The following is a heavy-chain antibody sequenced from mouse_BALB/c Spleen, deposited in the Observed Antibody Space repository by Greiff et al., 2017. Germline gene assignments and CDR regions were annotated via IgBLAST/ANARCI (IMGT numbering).Heavy chain of an antibody. CDR1: GFTFSSYA. V-gene: IGHV5-6-5*01. CDR3: AREGGRLLPAIFAY. J-gene: IGHJ3*01. D-gene: IGHD2-3*01. CDR2: ISSGGST. Sequence: EVKVVESGGGLVKPGGSLKLSCAASGFTFSSYAMSWVRQTPEKRLEWVASISSGGSTYYPDSVKGRFTISRDNARNILYLQMSSLRSEDTAMYYCAREGGRLLPAIFAYWGQGTLVTVSA.